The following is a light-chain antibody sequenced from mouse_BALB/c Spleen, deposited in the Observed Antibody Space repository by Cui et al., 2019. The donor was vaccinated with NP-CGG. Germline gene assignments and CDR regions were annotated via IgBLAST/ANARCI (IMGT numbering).Light chain of an antibody. CDR1: TGAVTTSNY. J-gene: IGLJ1*01. CDR3: ALWYSNHWV. V-gene: IGLV1*01. Sequence: AAVTQEPALTTSPGETVTLTCRSSTGAVTTSNYANWVQEKPDHLFTGLIGGTNNRAPGVPARFSGSLIGDKAALTITGAQTEDEAIYFCALWYSNHWVFGGGTKLTVL. CDR2: GTN.